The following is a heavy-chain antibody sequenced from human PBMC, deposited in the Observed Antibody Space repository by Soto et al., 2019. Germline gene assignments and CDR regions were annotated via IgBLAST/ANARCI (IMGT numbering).Heavy chain of an antibody. D-gene: IGHD3-22*01. CDR3: ARQGYYDNSGYSGTFDS. CDR1: GGSIRSYY. J-gene: IGHJ4*02. V-gene: IGHV4-59*01. CDR2: IDDSGTT. Sequence: GTLSLTCTVSGGSIRSYYWNWIRQPPGKGLEWIGYIDDSGTTNYNPSLKSRVTISVDTSKNQFSLRLNSVTAADTAVYYCARQGYYDNSGYSGTFDSWGQGFVVTVSS.